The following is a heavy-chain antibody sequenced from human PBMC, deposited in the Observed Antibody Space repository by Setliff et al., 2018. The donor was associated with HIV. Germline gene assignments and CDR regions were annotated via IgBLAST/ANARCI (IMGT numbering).Heavy chain of an antibody. D-gene: IGHD3-10*01. V-gene: IGHV4-39*01. CDR3: ARQGLTMNRGVPAPILYYFDY. Sequence: SETLSLTCSVFGDSINSRSYYWGWIRQSPGQGLEWIGYIYYSGSTNYNPSLKSRVTISVDTSKKQFSLKLSSVTAADTAVYYCARQGLTMNRGVPAPILYYFDYWGPGILVTVSS. J-gene: IGHJ4*02. CDR1: GDSINSRSYY. CDR2: IYYSGST.